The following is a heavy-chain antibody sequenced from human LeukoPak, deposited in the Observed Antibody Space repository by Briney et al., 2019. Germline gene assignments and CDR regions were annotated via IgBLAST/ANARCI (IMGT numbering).Heavy chain of an antibody. J-gene: IGHJ4*02. V-gene: IGHV3-23*01. CDR1: GFTFSSYT. CDR3: AKDGGLWVSAHWGDS. D-gene: IGHD7-27*01. Sequence: GSLRLSCAASGFTFSSYTMSWVRQAPGKGLEWVSTITTSDGNTYYADSVKGRFTVSRDNSKNTLFLQMNSLRAEDTAVYYCAKDGGLWVSAHWGDSWGRGTLSPSPQ. CDR2: ITTSDGNT.